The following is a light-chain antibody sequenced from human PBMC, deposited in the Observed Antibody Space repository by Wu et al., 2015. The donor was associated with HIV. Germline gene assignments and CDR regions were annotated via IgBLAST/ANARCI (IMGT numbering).Light chain of an antibody. CDR2: GAS. CDR1: QSISYD. CDR3: QQYNVWPPVT. V-gene: IGKV3-15*01. Sequence: EIVMTQSPASLSVSPGERATLSCRASQSISYDLAWYQQKPGQAPRLLISGASTRTTGIPARFSGGGSETEFTLTISSVQSEDFAIYYCQQYNVWPPVTFGQGTKLQIK. J-gene: IGKJ2*01.